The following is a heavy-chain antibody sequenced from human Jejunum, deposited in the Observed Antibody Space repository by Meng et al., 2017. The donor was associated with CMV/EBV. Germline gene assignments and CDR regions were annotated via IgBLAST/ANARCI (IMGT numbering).Heavy chain of an antibody. V-gene: IGHV4-59*01. Sequence: VSGGSISSYKWSWVRESPGKGLEWIGYIHYSESTKNNTSLESRVTMSLDRSRNQFSLRLSSVTAADTAVYFCVRGVSPTEWPLEKWGQGTLVTVSS. J-gene: IGHJ4*02. CDR1: GGSISSYK. D-gene: IGHD3-3*01. CDR3: VRGVSPTEWPLEK. CDR2: IHYSEST.